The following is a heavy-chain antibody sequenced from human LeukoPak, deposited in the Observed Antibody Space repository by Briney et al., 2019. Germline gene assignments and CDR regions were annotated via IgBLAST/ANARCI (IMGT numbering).Heavy chain of an antibody. Sequence: ASVKVSCKASGGTFSSYAISWVRQAPGQGLEWMGRIIPILGIANYAQKFQGRVTITADKSTSTAYMELSSLRSEDTAVYHCARDTYYYDSSGSFDAFDIWGQGTMVTVSS. CDR2: IIPILGIA. CDR1: GGTFSSYA. V-gene: IGHV1-69*04. J-gene: IGHJ3*02. CDR3: ARDTYYYDSSGSFDAFDI. D-gene: IGHD3-22*01.